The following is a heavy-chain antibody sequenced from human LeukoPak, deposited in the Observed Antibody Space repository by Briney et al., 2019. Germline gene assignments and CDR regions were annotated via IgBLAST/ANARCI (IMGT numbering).Heavy chain of an antibody. CDR2: IYYSGST. J-gene: IGHJ6*02. Sequence: SETLSLTCTVSGGSISSYYWSWIRQPPGKGLEWIGYIYYSGSTNYNPSLKSRVTISVDTSKNPFSLKLSSVTAAAPAVYYCARRSSTSPRERDRNRHYYYYCMDVWGQGTTVTVSS. D-gene: IGHD2-2*01. CDR3: ARRSSTSPRERDRNRHYYYYCMDV. CDR1: GGSISSYY. V-gene: IGHV4-59*08.